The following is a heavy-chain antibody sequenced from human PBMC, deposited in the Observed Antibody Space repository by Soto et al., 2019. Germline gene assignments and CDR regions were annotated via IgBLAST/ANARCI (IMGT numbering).Heavy chain of an antibody. CDR2: IYESGTI. CDR1: GGSIGGAGYS. V-gene: IGHV4-30-2*01. CDR3: ARAQFYSGSGNYHNLMFDP. D-gene: IGHD3-10*01. Sequence: VSLTCAVSGGSIGGAGYSWSWIRQPPGGGLDWIGYIYESGTILYNPSLKTRLTISLNWSDKQFSLTLNSVTAADTAVYYCARAQFYSGSGNYHNLMFDPWGQGTQVTVSS. J-gene: IGHJ5*02.